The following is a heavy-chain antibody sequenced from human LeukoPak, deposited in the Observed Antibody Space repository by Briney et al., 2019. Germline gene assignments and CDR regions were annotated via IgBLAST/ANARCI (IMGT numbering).Heavy chain of an antibody. D-gene: IGHD5-12*01. Sequence: IPSQTLSLTCAVSGGSISSGGYSWSWIRQPPGKGLEWIGYIYHSGSTYCNPSLKSRVTISVDRSKNQFSLKLSSVTAADTAVYYCARKVGGYDSTFDYWGQGTLVTVSS. CDR3: ARKVGGYDSTFDY. J-gene: IGHJ4*02. V-gene: IGHV4-30-2*01. CDR2: IYHSGST. CDR1: GGSISSGGYS.